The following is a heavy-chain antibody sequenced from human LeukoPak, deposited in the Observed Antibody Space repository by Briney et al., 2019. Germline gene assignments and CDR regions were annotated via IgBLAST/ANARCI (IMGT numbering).Heavy chain of an antibody. D-gene: IGHD3-16*01. Sequence: ASVKVSCMQPGYSTLVFTGWSGRQGPGKGLEWMGGYDPDVGETVYAQKFQGRVLMTEDTSTDTAYMEMSTLRSEDTAVYYCKDKWVYYSGGGGIGYFDYWGQGTLVTVSS. CDR2: YDPDVGET. V-gene: IGHV1-24*01. CDR3: KDKWVYYSGGGGIGYFDY. J-gene: IGHJ4*02. CDR1: GYSTLVFT.